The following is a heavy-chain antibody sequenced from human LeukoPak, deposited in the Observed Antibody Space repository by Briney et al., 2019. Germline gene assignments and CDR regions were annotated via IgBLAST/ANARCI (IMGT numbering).Heavy chain of an antibody. Sequence: ASVKVSCKASGYTFTGYYMHWVRQAPGQGLEWMGRINPNSGGTNYAQKFQGRVTMTRDTSISTAYMELSRLRSDDTAVYYCARVYSSFRTFGMDVWGQGTTVTVSS. CDR2: INPNSGGT. V-gene: IGHV1-2*06. CDR3: ARVYSSFRTFGMDV. CDR1: GYTFTGYY. D-gene: IGHD6-13*01. J-gene: IGHJ6*02.